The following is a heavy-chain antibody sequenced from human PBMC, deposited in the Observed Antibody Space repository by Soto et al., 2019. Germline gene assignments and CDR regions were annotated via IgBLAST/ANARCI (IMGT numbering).Heavy chain of an antibody. D-gene: IGHD1-26*01. CDR1: GFTFSSYG. CDR2: ISYDGSNK. J-gene: IGHJ4*02. CDR3: AKNGGGAYSGSYYFDY. V-gene: IGHV3-30*18. Sequence: PGGSLRLSCAASGFTFSSYGMHWVRQAPGKGLEWVAVISYDGSNKYYADSVKGRFTISRDNSKNPLYLQMNSLRAEDTAVYYCAKNGGGAYSGSYYFDYWGQGTLVTVSS.